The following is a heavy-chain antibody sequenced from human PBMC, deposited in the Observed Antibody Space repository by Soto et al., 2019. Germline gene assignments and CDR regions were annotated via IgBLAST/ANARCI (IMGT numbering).Heavy chain of an antibody. CDR1: GFTFSSYS. Sequence: GGSLRLSCAASGFTFSSYSMNWVRQAPGKGLEWVSSISSSSSYIYYADSVKGRFTISRDNAKNTLYLQMNSLRAEDTAVYYCAKDVAYSLSPRAFDDWGQGTLVTVSS. CDR2: ISSSSSYI. D-gene: IGHD4-4*01. V-gene: IGHV3-21*04. J-gene: IGHJ4*02. CDR3: AKDVAYSLSPRAFDD.